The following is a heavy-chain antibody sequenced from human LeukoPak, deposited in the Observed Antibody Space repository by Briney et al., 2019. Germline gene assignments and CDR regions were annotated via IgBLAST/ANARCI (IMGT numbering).Heavy chain of an antibody. J-gene: IGHJ3*02. CDR1: GGSISSYY. CDR3: ARPRKTLDAFDI. D-gene: IGHD1-14*01. Sequence: SETLSLTCTVSGGSISSYYWSWIRQPPGKGLEWIGYIYYGGSTKYNPSLKSRVTISVDTSKNHFSLRLSSVTAADTAVYYCARPRKTLDAFDIWGQGTMVIVS. CDR2: IYYGGST. V-gene: IGHV4-59*08.